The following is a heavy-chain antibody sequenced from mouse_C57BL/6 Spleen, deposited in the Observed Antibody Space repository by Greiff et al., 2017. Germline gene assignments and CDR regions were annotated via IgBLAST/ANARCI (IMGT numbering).Heavy chain of an antibody. D-gene: IGHD1-1*01. CDR2: ISSGGSYT. J-gene: IGHJ3*01. Sequence: EVTLVESGGDLVKPGGSLKLSCAASGFTFSSYGMSWVRQTPDKRLEWVATISSGGSYTYYPDSVKGRFTISRDNAKNTLCLQMISLKSEDTAIYYCASPPHYYSSSYGFAYWGQGTLVTVSA. V-gene: IGHV5-6*02. CDR3: ASPPHYYSSSYGFAY. CDR1: GFTFSSYG.